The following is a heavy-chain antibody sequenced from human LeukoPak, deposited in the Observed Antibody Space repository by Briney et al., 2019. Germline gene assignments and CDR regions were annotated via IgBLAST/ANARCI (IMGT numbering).Heavy chain of an antibody. V-gene: IGHV4-34*01. D-gene: IGHD3-22*01. J-gene: IGHJ4*02. Sequence: SETLSLTCAVYGGSFSGYYWSWIRQPPGKGLEWIGEINHSGSTNYNPSLKSRVTISVDTSKNQFSLKLSSVTAADTAVYYCARGLDYYDSSFIFDYWGQGTLATVSS. CDR1: GGSFSGYY. CDR2: INHSGST. CDR3: ARGLDYYDSSFIFDY.